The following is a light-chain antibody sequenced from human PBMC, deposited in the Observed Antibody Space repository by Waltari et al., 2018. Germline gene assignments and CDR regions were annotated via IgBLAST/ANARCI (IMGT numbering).Light chain of an antibody. CDR3: CSYASTSNSVV. CDR1: SSDVGSYTF. CDR2: EVS. Sequence: QSDLTQPASVSGSPGQSVTISCTATSSDVGSYTFVSWYQQYPGKAPKVMIYEVSKRPSGVSNQYSGSKSGNTASLTISGLQAEDEADYYCCSYASTSNSVVFGGGTKLTVL. V-gene: IGLV2-23*02. J-gene: IGLJ2*01.